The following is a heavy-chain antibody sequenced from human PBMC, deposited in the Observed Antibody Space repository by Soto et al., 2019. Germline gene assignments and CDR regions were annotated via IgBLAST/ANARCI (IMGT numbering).Heavy chain of an antibody. J-gene: IGHJ3*02. CDR3: ARVGGSSSSDSFDI. CDR2: TYYRSKWYN. Sequence: PSQSVSLTFAISGDIVSSNSAAWNWIRQSPSRGLEWLGRTYYRSKWYNDYAVSVKSRITINPDTSKNQFSLQLNSVTPEDTAVYYCARVGGSSSSDSFDIWGQGTMVTVSS. CDR1: GDIVSSNSAA. V-gene: IGHV6-1*01. D-gene: IGHD6-6*01.